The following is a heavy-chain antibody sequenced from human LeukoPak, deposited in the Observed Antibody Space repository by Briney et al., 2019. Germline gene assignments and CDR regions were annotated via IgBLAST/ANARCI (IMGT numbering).Heavy chain of an antibody. Sequence: ASVKVSCKASGYTFTGYYMHWVRQAPGQGLEWMGWIKPNSAGTNYAQKFQGRVTMTRDTSISTAYMELSRLRSDDTAVYYCARLPPDDSSGYYLGYWGQGTLVTVSS. D-gene: IGHD3-22*01. CDR3: ARLPPDDSSGYYLGY. CDR2: IKPNSAGT. CDR1: GYTFTGYY. V-gene: IGHV1-2*02. J-gene: IGHJ4*02.